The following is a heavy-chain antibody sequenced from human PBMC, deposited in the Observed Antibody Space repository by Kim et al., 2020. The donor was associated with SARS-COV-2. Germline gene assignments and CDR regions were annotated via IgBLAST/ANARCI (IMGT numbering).Heavy chain of an antibody. CDR2: MNPNSGNT. D-gene: IGHD2-8*01. CDR1: GYTFTSYD. J-gene: IGHJ6*02. CDR3: ARGARLYSNYYYYGMDV. V-gene: IGHV1-8*01. Sequence: ASVKVSCKASGYTFTSYDINWVRQATGQGLEWMGWMNPNSGNTGYAQKFQGRVTMTRNTSISTAYMELSSLRSEDTAVYYCARGARLYSNYYYYGMDVWGQGTTVTVSS.